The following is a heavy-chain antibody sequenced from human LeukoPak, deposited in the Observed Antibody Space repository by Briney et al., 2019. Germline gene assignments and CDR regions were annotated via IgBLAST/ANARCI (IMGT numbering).Heavy chain of an antibody. CDR1: GDSISSGDYY. CDR3: ARLVLDTAGYFDY. CDR2: ISSSGST. D-gene: IGHD5-18*01. Sequence: SETLSLTCTVSGDSISSGDYYWSWIRQPAGKGLEWIGRISSSGSTNYNPSLKSRVTISVDTSKNQFSLKLRSVTAADTAVYYCARLVLDTAGYFDYWGQGTLVTVSS. J-gene: IGHJ4*02. V-gene: IGHV4-61*02.